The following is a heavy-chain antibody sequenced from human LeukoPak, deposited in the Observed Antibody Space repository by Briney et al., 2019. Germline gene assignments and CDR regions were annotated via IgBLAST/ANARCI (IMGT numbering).Heavy chain of an antibody. V-gene: IGHV4-39*01. Sequence: PSETLSLTCTVSGGSISSSSYYWGWIRQPPGKGLEWIGSIYYSGSTYYNPSLKSRVTIPVDTSKNQFSLKLSSVTAADTAVYYCARHEMTTVTDYFDYWGQGTLVTVSS. CDR1: GGSISSSSYY. D-gene: IGHD4-17*01. CDR2: IYYSGST. J-gene: IGHJ4*02. CDR3: ARHEMTTVTDYFDY.